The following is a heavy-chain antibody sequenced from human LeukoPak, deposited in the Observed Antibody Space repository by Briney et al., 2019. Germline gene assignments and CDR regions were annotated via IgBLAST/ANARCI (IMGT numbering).Heavy chain of an antibody. Sequence: SVKVSCKASGGTFSSYAIGWVRQAPGQGLEWMGGIIPIFGTANYAQKFQGRVTITADESTSTAYMELSSLRSEDTAVYYCARFLQLPTPDYGMDVWGQGTTVTVSS. V-gene: IGHV1-69*13. CDR3: ARFLQLPTPDYGMDV. CDR1: GGTFSSYA. J-gene: IGHJ6*02. D-gene: IGHD2-2*01. CDR2: IIPIFGTA.